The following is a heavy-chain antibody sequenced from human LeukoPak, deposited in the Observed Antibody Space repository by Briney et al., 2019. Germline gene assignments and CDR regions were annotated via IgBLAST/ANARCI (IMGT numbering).Heavy chain of an antibody. Sequence: GGSLRLSCAASGFTFSNYWMSWVRQAPGKGLEWVANINQDGSEKYYVDSVKGRFTISRDNAKNSLYLQMNSLRAEDTAVYYYARDYGDYWGQGTLVTVSS. CDR1: GFTFSNYW. J-gene: IGHJ4*02. CDR2: INQDGSEK. D-gene: IGHD4-17*01. V-gene: IGHV3-7*01. CDR3: ARDYGDY.